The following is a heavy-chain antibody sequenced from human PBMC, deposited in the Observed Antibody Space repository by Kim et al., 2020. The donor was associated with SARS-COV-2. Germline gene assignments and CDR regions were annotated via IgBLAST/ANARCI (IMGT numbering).Heavy chain of an antibody. CDR3: ARGDRGRNDAFDV. D-gene: IGHD1-1*01. CDR1: GFIFSSHW. J-gene: IGHJ3*01. Sequence: GGSLRLSCAASGFIFSSHWMSWVRQAPGKGLEWVAIIKYDRSEEYYVDSVKGRFTISRDNAKSSLFLQMNSLSAEDTALYYCARGDRGRNDAFDVWGQGTMVIVSS. CDR2: IKYDRSEE. V-gene: IGHV3-7*01.